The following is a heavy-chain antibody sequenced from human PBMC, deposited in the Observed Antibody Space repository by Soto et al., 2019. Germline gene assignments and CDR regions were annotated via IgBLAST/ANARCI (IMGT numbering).Heavy chain of an antibody. CDR2: INPDNGNT. J-gene: IGHJ5*02. CDR3: ARGIATGQLDP. Sequence: QVQLVQSGAEVKKPGASVKISCKASGYTFTRYTMNWVRQAPGQRLEWMGWINPDNGNTKSSHKFQDRVIITRDTSASTAYRDLSSLRSEDTAVYYCARGIATGQLDPWGQGTLVTVSS. CDR1: GYTFTRYT. V-gene: IGHV1-3*01. D-gene: IGHD2-15*01.